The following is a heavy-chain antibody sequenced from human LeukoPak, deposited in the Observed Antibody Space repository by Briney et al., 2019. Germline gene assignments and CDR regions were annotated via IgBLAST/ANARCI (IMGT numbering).Heavy chain of an antibody. CDR3: ARYSNAVAGARWFDH. J-gene: IGHJ5*02. Sequence: PSETLSLTCTVSGGSLSSYYWSWIRQPPWKELEWIGYIYYSGSTNYNPSLKSRVTISLDTSKNQFSLKLSSVTAADTAVYFCARYSNAVAGARWFDHWGQGTLVTVSS. CDR2: IYYSGST. D-gene: IGHD2-21*01. CDR1: GGSLSSYY. V-gene: IGHV4-59*01.